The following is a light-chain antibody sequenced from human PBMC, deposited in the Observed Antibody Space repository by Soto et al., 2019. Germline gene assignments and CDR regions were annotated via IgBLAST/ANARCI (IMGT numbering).Light chain of an antibody. Sequence: DIQMTQSPSSLSASVVDRVTINCRASHDIRKYLNWYQQKPGKAPKLLIYDASNMETGVPSRFTGSGSGTDFTFTISSLQPEDIATYYCQQYEIFPITCGQGTRREIK. CDR2: DAS. J-gene: IGKJ5*01. CDR3: QQYEIFPIT. V-gene: IGKV1-33*01. CDR1: HDIRKY.